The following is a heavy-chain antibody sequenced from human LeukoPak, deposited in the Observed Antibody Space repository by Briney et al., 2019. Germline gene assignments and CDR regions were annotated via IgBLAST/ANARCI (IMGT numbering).Heavy chain of an antibody. CDR3: ARDLSGTGYFDY. D-gene: IGHD6-13*01. CDR2: IYHSGST. Sequence: PSQTLSLTCAVSGGSISSGGYSWSWIRQPPGKGLEWIGYIYHSGSTYYNPSLKSRVTISVDRSKNQFSLKLSSVTAADTAVYYCARDLSGTGYFDYWGQGTLVTVSS. CDR1: GGSISSGGYS. V-gene: IGHV4-30-2*01. J-gene: IGHJ4*02.